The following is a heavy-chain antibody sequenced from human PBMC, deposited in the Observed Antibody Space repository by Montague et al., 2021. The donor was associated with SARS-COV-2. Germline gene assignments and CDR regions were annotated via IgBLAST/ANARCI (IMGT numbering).Heavy chain of an antibody. J-gene: IGHJ4*02. CDR3: AKDPRLGITGTTGFDY. CDR2: ISISGGST. V-gene: IGHV3-23*01. CDR1: GFTFTSYA. Sequence: SQRLSCAASGFTFTSYAMSWVRQAPGKGLEWVSTISISGGSTYYADSVKGRFTISRDNSKNTLYLQMNSLRAEDTAVYYCAKDPRLGITGTTGFDYWGQGTLVTVSS. D-gene: IGHD1-7*01.